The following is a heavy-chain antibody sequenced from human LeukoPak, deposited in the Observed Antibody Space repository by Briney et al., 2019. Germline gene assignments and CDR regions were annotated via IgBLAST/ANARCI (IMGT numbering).Heavy chain of an antibody. CDR2: IRYDGSNK. CDR1: GFTFSSYG. CDR3: ARGGYDSSGYDEY. Sequence: PGGSLRLSCAASGFTFSSYGMHWVRQAPGKGLEWVAFIRYDGSNKYYADSVKGRFTISRDNSKNTLYLQMNSLRAEDTTVYYCARGGYDSSGYDEYWGQGTLVTVSS. V-gene: IGHV3-30*02. D-gene: IGHD3-22*01. J-gene: IGHJ4*02.